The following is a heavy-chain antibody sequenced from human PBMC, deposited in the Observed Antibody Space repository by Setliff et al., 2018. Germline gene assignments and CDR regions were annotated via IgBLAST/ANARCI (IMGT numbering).Heavy chain of an antibody. D-gene: IGHD3-3*01. V-gene: IGHV4-31*11. J-gene: IGHJ4*02. CDR1: GGSFSGYY. Sequence: SETLSLTCAVYGGSFSGYYWTWVRQHPGKGLEWIGYISNSGSTYYNPSLKSRVTISVDTSKNQFSLKLKSVTGADTALYYCARGLGARFLEWFFDYWGQGTLVTVSS. CDR2: ISNSGST. CDR3: ARGLGARFLEWFFDY.